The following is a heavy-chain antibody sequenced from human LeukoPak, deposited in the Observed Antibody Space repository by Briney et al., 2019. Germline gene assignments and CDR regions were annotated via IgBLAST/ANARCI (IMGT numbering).Heavy chain of an antibody. J-gene: IGHJ4*02. CDR2: ISYTGST. CDR3: ARAVTGTSLVDF. Sequence: SETLSLTCTISGGSIGGDHWSWIRQAPGEGLEWIGYISYTGSTSYNPSLRSRVTISLNTPENQFSLRLTSVAAADTAVYYCARAVTGTSLVDFWGQGTLVTVSS. CDR1: GGSIGGDH. D-gene: IGHD6-19*01. V-gene: IGHV4-59*08.